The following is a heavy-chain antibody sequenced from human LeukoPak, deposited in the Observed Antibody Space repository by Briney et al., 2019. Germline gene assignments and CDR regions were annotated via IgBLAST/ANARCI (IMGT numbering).Heavy chain of an antibody. Sequence: PSETLSLTCTVSGGSISSHYWSWIRQPPGKGLEWVGYIYYSGSTNYNPSLKSRVTISVDTSKNQFSLKLSSVTAADTAVYYCVRDAELSRGYFDYWGQGTLVTVSS. V-gene: IGHV4-59*11. D-gene: IGHD1-26*01. CDR2: IYYSGST. CDR3: VRDAELSRGYFDY. CDR1: GGSISSHY. J-gene: IGHJ4*02.